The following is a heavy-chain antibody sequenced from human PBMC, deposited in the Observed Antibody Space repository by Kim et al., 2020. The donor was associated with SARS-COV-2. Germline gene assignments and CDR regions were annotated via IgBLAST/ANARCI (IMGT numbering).Heavy chain of an antibody. V-gene: IGHV4-39*07. J-gene: IGHJ6*02. CDR2: IYYSGST. D-gene: IGHD3-22*01. CDR1: GGSISSSSYY. Sequence: SETLSLTCTVSGGSISSSSYYWGWIRQPPGKGLEWIGSIYYSGSTYYNPSLNSRVTISVDTSKNQFSLKLSSVTAADTAVYYCARGSSYYYDSSGYYQEDYYYYGMDVWGQGTTVTVSS. CDR3: ARGSSYYYDSSGYYQEDYYYYGMDV.